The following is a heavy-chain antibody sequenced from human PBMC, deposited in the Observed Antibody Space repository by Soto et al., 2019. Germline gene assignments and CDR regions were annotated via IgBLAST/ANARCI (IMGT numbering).Heavy chain of an antibody. CDR1: GFTFSSYA. CDR3: ARELERVFDY. V-gene: IGHV3-30*04. Sequence: QVQLVESGGGVVQPGRSLRLSCAASGFTFSSYAMDWVSQAPGKGLEWVAVIAYDGRNKYYADSEKGRFTISRDNSKNTLYLQMNSLRIEDTAVYYCARELERVFDYWGQGTLVTVSS. D-gene: IGHD1-1*01. CDR2: IAYDGRNK. J-gene: IGHJ4*02.